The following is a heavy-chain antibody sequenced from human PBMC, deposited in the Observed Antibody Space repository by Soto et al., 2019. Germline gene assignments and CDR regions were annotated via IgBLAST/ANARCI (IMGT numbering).Heavy chain of an antibody. D-gene: IGHD5-18*01. CDR1: DDTISSGAYY. J-gene: IGHJ6*02. V-gene: IGHV4-61*08. CDR3: ARPSYNYGPMDV. CDR2: IYYSGST. Sequence: SSETLCLTCTVSDDTISSGAYYWSWLRQPPGKGLEWIGYIYYSGSTNYNPSLKSRVTISVDTSKNQFSLKLSSVTAADTAVYYCARPSYNYGPMDVWGQGTTVTVSS.